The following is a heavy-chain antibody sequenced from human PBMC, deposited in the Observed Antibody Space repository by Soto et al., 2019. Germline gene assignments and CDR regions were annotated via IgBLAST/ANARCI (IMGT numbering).Heavy chain of an antibody. Sequence: HPGGSLRLSCAASRFTFSGYAMSWVRQAPGKRLEWVSGISANGGRTYYADSVKGRFTMSRDNSKNTLSLQANGLRAEDTAVYYCAKHAEDYGDSRVDYWGQGTLVTVSS. J-gene: IGHJ4*02. D-gene: IGHD4-17*01. CDR3: AKHAEDYGDSRVDY. CDR1: RFTFSGYA. CDR2: ISANGGRT. V-gene: IGHV3-23*01.